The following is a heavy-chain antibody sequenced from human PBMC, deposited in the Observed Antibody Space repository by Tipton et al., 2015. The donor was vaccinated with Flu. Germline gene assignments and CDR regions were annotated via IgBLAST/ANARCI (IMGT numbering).Heavy chain of an antibody. V-gene: IGHV4-34*01. D-gene: IGHD6-13*01. J-gene: IGHJ1*01. CDR3: ARTGYSISWLYFQH. CDR2: INHSGST. Sequence: TLSLTCAVYDGSFSGYYRSWIRQPPGKGLEWSGEINHSGSTNYNPSLKSRVTISVDTSKNQFSLKLSSVTAADTAVYYCARTGYSISWLYFQHWGQRTLVTVSS. CDR1: DGSFSGYY.